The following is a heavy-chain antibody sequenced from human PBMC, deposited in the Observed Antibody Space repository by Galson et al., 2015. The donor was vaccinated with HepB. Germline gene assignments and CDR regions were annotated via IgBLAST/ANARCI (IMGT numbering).Heavy chain of an antibody. Sequence: SLRLSCAASGFTFSNAWMNWVRQAPGKGLEWVGRIKSKTDGGTTDYAAPVKGRFTISRDDSKNTLYLQMNSLKTEDTAVHYCTTDEAAAGTGYWGQGTLVTVSS. CDR1: GFTFSNAW. J-gene: IGHJ4*02. D-gene: IGHD6-13*01. CDR2: IKSKTDGGTT. CDR3: TTDEAAAGTGY. V-gene: IGHV3-15*07.